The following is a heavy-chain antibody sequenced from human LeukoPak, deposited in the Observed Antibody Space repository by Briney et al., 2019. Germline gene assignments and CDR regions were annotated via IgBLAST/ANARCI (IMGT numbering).Heavy chain of an antibody. CDR1: GFTFSSYS. J-gene: IGHJ5*02. CDR3: ARGVGAVAGTENWFDP. CDR2: ISSSSSYI. V-gene: IGHV3-21*01. D-gene: IGHD6-19*01. Sequence: GGSLRLSCPASGFTFSSYSMNWVRQAPGKGLEWVSSISSSSSYIYYADSVKGRFTISRDNAKNSLYLQMNSLRAEDTAVYYCARGVGAVAGTENWFDPWGQGTLVTVSS.